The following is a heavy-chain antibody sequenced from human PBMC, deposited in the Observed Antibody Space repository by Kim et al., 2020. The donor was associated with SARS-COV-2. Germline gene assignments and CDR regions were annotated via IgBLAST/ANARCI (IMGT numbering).Heavy chain of an antibody. V-gene: IGHV3-21*01. D-gene: IGHD4-17*01. J-gene: IGHJ4*02. Sequence: ADSVKGRFTISRDNAKNSLYLQMNSLRAEDTAVYYCVLENDYGDYGGFDYWGQGTLGTVSS. CDR3: VLENDYGDYGGFDY.